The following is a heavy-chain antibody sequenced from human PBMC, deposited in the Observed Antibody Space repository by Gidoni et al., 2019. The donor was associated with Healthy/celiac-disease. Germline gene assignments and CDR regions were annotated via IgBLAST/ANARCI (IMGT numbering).Heavy chain of an antibody. CDR1: GFSLSTSGVG. CDR2: IYWDDDK. D-gene: IGHD2-21*02. J-gene: IGHJ5*02. Sequence: QITLKESGPTLVKPTQTLTLTCTFSGFSLSTSGVGVGWIRQPPGKALEWLALIYWDDDKRYSPSLKSRLTITKDTSKNQVVLTMTNMDPVDPATYYCAHNPGQPLLLNWFDPWGQGTLVTVSS. CDR3: AHNPGQPLLLNWFDP. V-gene: IGHV2-5*02.